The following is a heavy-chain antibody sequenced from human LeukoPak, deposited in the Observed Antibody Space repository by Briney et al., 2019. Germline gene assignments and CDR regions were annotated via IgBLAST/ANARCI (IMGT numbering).Heavy chain of an antibody. D-gene: IGHD6-25*01. CDR2: ISYDGSNK. Sequence: GGSLRLSCAASGFTFSSYVMHWVRQAPGKGLEWVAVISYDGSNKYYADSVKGRFTISRDNSKNTLYLQMNSLRAEDTAVYYCAKERLFAFDYWGQGTLVTVSS. CDR3: AKERLFAFDY. V-gene: IGHV3-30-3*02. J-gene: IGHJ4*02. CDR1: GFTFSSYV.